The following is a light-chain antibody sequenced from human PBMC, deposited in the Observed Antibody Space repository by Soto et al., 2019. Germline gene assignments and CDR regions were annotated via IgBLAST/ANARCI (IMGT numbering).Light chain of an antibody. CDR3: KSYDGSNTYV. J-gene: IGLJ1*01. CDR2: EVV. Sequence: QSVLTQPRSASGSPGQSVTISCTGTKDDIGVYDLVSWYQHHPGKAPRLISYEVVQRPSVGPDRFSGSKSGNTASLPVYGLQAADEAAYFCKSYDGSNTYVFGSGTKVTV. V-gene: IGLV2-8*01. CDR1: KDDIGVYDL.